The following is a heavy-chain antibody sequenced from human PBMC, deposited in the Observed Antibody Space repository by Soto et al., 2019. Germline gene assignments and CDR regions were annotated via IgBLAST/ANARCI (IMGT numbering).Heavy chain of an antibody. CDR2: IIPIFGTA. J-gene: IGHJ4*02. CDR1: GGTFSSYA. D-gene: IGHD5-18*01. V-gene: IGHV1-69*13. CDR3: ARADTWIQLWSPFDY. Sequence: SVKVSCKASGGTFSSYAISWVRQAPGQGLEWMGGIIPIFGTANYAQKFQGRVTITADESTSTAYMELSSLRSEDTAVYYCARADTWIQLWSPFDYWGQGTLVTVSS.